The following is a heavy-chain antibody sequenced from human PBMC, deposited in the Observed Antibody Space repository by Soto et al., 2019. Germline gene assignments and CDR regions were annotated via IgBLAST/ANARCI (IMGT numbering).Heavy chain of an antibody. D-gene: IGHD3-22*01. CDR3: ATPAPYYDSSGYFPTDAFDI. J-gene: IGHJ3*02. CDR2: ISAYNGNT. Sequence: QVQLVQSGAEVKKPGASVKVSCKASGYTFTSYGISWVRQAPGQGLEWMGWISAYNGNTNYAQKSQGRVTITADESTSAAYMELSSLRFEDTAVYYCATPAPYYDSSGYFPTDAFDIWGQGTMVTVSS. CDR1: GYTFTSYG. V-gene: IGHV1-18*04.